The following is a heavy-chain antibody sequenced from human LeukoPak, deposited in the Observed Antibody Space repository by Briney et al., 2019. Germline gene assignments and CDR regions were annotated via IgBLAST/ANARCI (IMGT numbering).Heavy chain of an antibody. J-gene: IGHJ6*02. CDR1: GFTFSDYG. CDR2: IWYDGSNK. CDR3: ARDLKVTGADGAYHYYGMDV. Sequence: GGSLRLSCAASGFTFSDYGMHWVRQAPGKGLEWVAVIWYDGSNKDYAESVKGRFTISRDNAQNSLYLQMNSLRAEDTAVYYCARDLKVTGADGAYHYYGMDVWGHGTTVAVSS. D-gene: IGHD2-21*02. V-gene: IGHV3-33*01.